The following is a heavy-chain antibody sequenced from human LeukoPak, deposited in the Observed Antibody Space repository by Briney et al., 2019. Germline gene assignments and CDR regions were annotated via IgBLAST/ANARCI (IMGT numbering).Heavy chain of an antibody. CDR3: ARDNPHTYGVDV. CDR2: IYSGGST. V-gene: IGHV3-53*01. J-gene: IGHJ6*02. Sequence: QPGGSLRLSCAASGLTVSSNYMSWVRQAPGKGLEWVSVIYSGGSTYYADSVKGRFTISRDNSKNTLYLQMNSLRAEDTAVYYCARDNPHTYGVDVWGQGTTVTVSS. CDR1: GLTVSSNY. D-gene: IGHD1-14*01.